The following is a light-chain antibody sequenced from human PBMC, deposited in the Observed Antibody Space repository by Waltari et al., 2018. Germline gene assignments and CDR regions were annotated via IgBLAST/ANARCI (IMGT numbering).Light chain of an antibody. Sequence: SYELTQPPSVSVSPGQTARITCSGDALPKQYAYWYQQKPGQAPVLVIYKDSERPSGIPERFSGSSSGTTVTLTISGVQAEDEADYYCQSADSSGTIEVFGGGTKLTVL. CDR3: QSADSSGTIEV. CDR2: KDS. J-gene: IGLJ2*01. V-gene: IGLV3-25*03. CDR1: ALPKQY.